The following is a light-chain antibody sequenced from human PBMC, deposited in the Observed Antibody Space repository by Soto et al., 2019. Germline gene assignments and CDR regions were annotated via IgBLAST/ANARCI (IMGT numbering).Light chain of an antibody. J-gene: IGKJ1*01. CDR3: LQYYNFSWT. CDR1: QDIRND. Sequence: AIQMTQSPSSLSASVGDRVTITCRASQDIRNDLAWYQQKPGQAPHLLIFAAFNLPSGVPSRFSGGGSGTHFTLTISSLQPDDFATYYCLQYYNFSWTFGQGTKVDIK. CDR2: AAF. V-gene: IGKV1-6*01.